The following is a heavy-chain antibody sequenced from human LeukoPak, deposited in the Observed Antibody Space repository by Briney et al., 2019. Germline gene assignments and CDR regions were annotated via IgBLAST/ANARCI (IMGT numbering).Heavy chain of an antibody. D-gene: IGHD2-21*01. V-gene: IGHV3-30*18. CDR2: ISYDGSNK. CDR1: GFTFSSYG. CDR3: AKDLWSGKGY. Sequence: PGGSLRLSCAASGFTFSSYGMHWVRQAPGKGLEWVAVISYDGSNKYYADSVKGRFTISRDNSKNTLYLQMNSPRAEDTAVYYCAKDLWSGKGYWGQGTLVTVSS. J-gene: IGHJ4*02.